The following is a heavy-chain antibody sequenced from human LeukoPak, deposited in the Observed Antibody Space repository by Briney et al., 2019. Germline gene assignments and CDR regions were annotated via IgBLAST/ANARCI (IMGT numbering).Heavy chain of an antibody. V-gene: IGHV5-51*01. D-gene: IGHD2-2*01. CDR3: ARGRGYCSSSSCYDFDY. Sequence: GESLKISCKGSRYIFTNYWIGWVRQMPGKGLEWMGIIYPGDSETRYSPSFQSQVTISADRSTSTAYLRWSSLKASDTAMYYCARGRGYCSSSSCYDFDYWGQGTLVTVPS. J-gene: IGHJ4*02. CDR2: IYPGDSET. CDR1: RYIFTNYW.